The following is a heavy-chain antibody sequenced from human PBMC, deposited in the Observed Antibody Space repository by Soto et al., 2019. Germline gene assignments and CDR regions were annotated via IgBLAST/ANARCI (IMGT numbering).Heavy chain of an antibody. D-gene: IGHD2-21*02. Sequence: EVQLVESGGGLVQPGGSLRLSCVASGFTFSSYSLNWVRQAPGKGLEWVSYISSSGTTIYYADSVKGRFTISRDNAKNPLYLQMNSLRAEDTAVYYCASLPVVTASQFDYWGQGTLVTVSS. CDR2: ISSSGTTI. CDR3: ASLPVVTASQFDY. J-gene: IGHJ4*02. CDR1: GFTFSSYS. V-gene: IGHV3-48*01.